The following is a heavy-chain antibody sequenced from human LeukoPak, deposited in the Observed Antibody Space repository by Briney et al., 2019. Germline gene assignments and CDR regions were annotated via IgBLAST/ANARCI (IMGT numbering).Heavy chain of an antibody. CDR1: EFDFLSDG. J-gene: IGHJ4*01. CDR3: ARELPREVTLDY. Sequence: GGSLRLSCVASEFDFLSDGMQWVRQAPGKGLVWVSRIDGRTTSYADSVKGRFTISRDNAKNTLYLEMKSLRVEDTAVYYCARELPREVTLDYWGQGTLVTVSP. D-gene: IGHD2-21*02. CDR2: IDGRTT. V-gene: IGHV3-74*01.